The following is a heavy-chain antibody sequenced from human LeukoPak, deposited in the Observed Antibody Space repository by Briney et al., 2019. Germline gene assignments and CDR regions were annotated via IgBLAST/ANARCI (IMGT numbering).Heavy chain of an antibody. J-gene: IGHJ4*02. Sequence: GESLKISCQVSEYNYPNYWVGWVRQMPGEGLEWMGIIYPGVSSPYYSPSFQGHIIISADKSINAAYLQWDSLRASDTAIYFCTTAQDGNFYWDYWGQGTLVTVSS. D-gene: IGHD3-9*01. V-gene: IGHV5-51*01. CDR2: IYPGVSSP. CDR3: TTAQDGNFYWDY. CDR1: EYNYPNYW.